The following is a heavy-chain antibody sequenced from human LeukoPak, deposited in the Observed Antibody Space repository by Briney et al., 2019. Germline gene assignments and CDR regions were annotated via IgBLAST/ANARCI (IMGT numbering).Heavy chain of an antibody. CDR1: GFTFSSYA. CDR3: AKGPPSFWGDHTYGGGSDY. V-gene: IGHV3-23*01. J-gene: IGHJ4*02. Sequence: PGGSLRLSCAASGFTFSSYAMSWVRHAPGKWLEWVSAISGSGGSTYYADSVKGRFTIPRDNSKNTLYLQMTSLRAEDTAVYYCAKGPPSFWGDHTYGGGSDYWGQGTLVTVSS. D-gene: IGHD3-3*01. CDR2: ISGSGGST.